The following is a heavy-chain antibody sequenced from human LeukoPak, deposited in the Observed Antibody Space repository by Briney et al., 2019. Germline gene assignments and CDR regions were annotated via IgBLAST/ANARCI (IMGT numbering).Heavy chain of an antibody. D-gene: IGHD2-2*01. CDR1: GGSLSTYA. Sequence: ASVTVSCKASGGSLSTYAISWVRQAPRRGRECVGRVIPVFGTANHAQKFQGRVTITTDESTSTAYMELSSLRSEDTAVYYCARDGEYQLSSPYYYYMDVWGKGTTVTVSS. J-gene: IGHJ6*03. V-gene: IGHV1-69*05. CDR3: ARDGEYQLSSPYYYYMDV. CDR2: VIPVFGTA.